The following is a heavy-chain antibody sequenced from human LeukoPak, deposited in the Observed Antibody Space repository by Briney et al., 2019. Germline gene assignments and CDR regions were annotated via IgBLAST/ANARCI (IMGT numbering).Heavy chain of an antibody. CDR1: RYTFTGYY. CDR2: LIPSSGGT. CDR3: ARVEGVAVAGVNYYGMDV. D-gene: IGHD6-19*01. J-gene: IGHJ6*02. V-gene: IGHV1-2*02. Sequence: ASVKVSCKASRYTFTGYYIHWVRQAPGQALEWMGWLIPSSGGTNYAQKFQGRVTMTRDTSISTAYMELSNLRSDDTAMYYCARVEGVAVAGVNYYGMDVWGQGTPVTVSS.